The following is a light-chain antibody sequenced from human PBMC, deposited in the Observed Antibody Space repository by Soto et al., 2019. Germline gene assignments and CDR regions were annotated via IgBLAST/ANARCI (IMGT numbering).Light chain of an antibody. CDR1: SSNIGSTYD. Sequence: HSVRKQPPSVSGAPGQRVTISCTGSSSNIGSTYDVQWYQQLPGTAPKLLIHGNTDRPSGVPDRFSGSKSGTSASLAITGLQADDEADYYCQSYDDSLSVHYVFGTGTKVTVL. J-gene: IGLJ1*01. CDR3: QSYDDSLSVHYV. CDR2: GNT. V-gene: IGLV1-40*01.